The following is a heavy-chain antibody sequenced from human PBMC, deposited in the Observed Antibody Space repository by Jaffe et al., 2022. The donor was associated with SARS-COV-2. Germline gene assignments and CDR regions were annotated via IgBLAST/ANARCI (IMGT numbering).Heavy chain of an antibody. CDR1: GFTFSSYS. V-gene: IGHV3-48*01. CDR2: ISSSSSTI. CDR3: ARGVRGFTYGTGDFDY. J-gene: IGHJ4*02. Sequence: EVQLVESGGGLVQPGGSLRLSCAASGFTFSSYSMNWVRQPPGKGLEWVSYISSSSSTIYYADSVKGRFTISRDNAKNSLFLQMNSLRAEDTAVYYCARGVRGFTYGTGDFDYWGQGTLVTVSS. D-gene: IGHD5-18*01.